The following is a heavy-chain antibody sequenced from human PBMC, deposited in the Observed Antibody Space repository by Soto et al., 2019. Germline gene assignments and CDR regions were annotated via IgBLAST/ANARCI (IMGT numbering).Heavy chain of an antibody. D-gene: IGHD6-13*01. CDR2: IDPSDSYT. V-gene: IGHV5-10-1*01. Sequence: GESLKISCKGSGYSFTSYLISWVRQMPGKGLEWMGRIDPSDSYTNYSPSFQGHVTISADKSISTAYLQWSSLKASDTAMYYCARLVAAAGNGGPWYNWLYPWGQGTLVTVSS. J-gene: IGHJ5*02. CDR3: ARLVAAAGNGGPWYNWLYP. CDR1: GYSFTSYL.